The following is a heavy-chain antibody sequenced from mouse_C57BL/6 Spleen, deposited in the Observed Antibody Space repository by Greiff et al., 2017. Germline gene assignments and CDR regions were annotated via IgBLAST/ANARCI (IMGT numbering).Heavy chain of an antibody. CDR2: IHPNSGST. CDR1: GYTFTSYW. D-gene: IGHD4-1*01. CDR3: ARERTGTVSFDY. Sequence: VQLQQPGAELVKPGASVKLSCKASGYTFTSYWMHWVKQRPGQGLAWIGMIHPNSGSTNYNEKFKSKATLTVDKSSSTAYMQLSSLTSEDSAVYYCARERTGTVSFDYWGQGTTRTVSS. V-gene: IGHV1-64*01. J-gene: IGHJ2*01.